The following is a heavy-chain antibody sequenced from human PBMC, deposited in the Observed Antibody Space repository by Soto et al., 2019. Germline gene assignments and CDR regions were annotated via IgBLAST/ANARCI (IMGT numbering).Heavy chain of an antibody. J-gene: IGHJ6*02. CDR3: ARGRRPTGCDFWSGYSPYYYYGMDV. Sequence: SETLSLTCTVSGGSVSSGSYYWSWIRQPPGKGLEWIGYIYYSGSTNYNPSLKSRVTISVDTSKNQFSLKLSSVTAADTAVYNCARGRRPTGCDFWSGYSPYYYYGMDVWGQGTTVTVSS. CDR1: GGSVSSGSYY. CDR2: IYYSGST. D-gene: IGHD3-3*01. V-gene: IGHV4-61*01.